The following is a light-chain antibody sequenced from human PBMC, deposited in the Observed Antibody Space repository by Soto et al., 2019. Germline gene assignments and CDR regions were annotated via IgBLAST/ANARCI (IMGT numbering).Light chain of an antibody. V-gene: IGLV2-18*01. CDR2: EVN. Sequence: QSALTQPPSVSGSPGQSVTISCTATSSDVETFTRVSWYQQPPGTAPKLIIYEVNNRPSGVPDRFSGSQSGNTASLTISGLQAEDEADYYCSLRTVKNTRVFGGGTKLTVL. J-gene: IGLJ3*02. CDR1: SSDVETFTR. CDR3: SLRTVKNTRV.